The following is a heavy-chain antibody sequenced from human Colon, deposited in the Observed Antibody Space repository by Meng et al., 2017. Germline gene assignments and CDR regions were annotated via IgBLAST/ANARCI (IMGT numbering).Heavy chain of an antibody. CDR1: GSSLSSSW. CDR3: TRLFKSWSGY. V-gene: IGHV3-7*01. J-gene: IGHJ4*02. D-gene: IGHD6-13*01. CDR2: IGPDGSKT. Sequence: GESLKISCAASGSSLSSSWMSWVRQAPGKGLEWVAHIGPDGSKTYYVDSVKGRFTISRDNAKNSLYLQMNSLRAEDTAVYYCTRLFKSWSGYWGQGTLVTVSS.